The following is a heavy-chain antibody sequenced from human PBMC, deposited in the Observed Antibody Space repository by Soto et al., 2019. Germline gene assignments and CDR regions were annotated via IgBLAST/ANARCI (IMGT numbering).Heavy chain of an antibody. CDR3: ARNQGVAGGLAY. Sequence: QVQLVQSGSEVKKPGSSVKVSCKASGGTFSSYTIRWVRQAPGQGLEWMGRIIPILGIANYAQKFQGRVTITADKSTSTAYMEPSSLRPEDTAVYYCARNQGVAGGLAYWGQGTLVTVSS. J-gene: IGHJ4*02. D-gene: IGHD6-19*01. CDR1: GGTFSSYT. V-gene: IGHV1-69*02. CDR2: IIPILGIA.